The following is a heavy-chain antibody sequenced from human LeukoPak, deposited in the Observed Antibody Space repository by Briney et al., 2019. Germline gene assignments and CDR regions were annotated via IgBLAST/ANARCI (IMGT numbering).Heavy chain of an antibody. CDR1: GDSISTGYY. V-gene: IGHV4-38-2*02. CDR2: IYHSGST. CDR3: VRHEAGHGGYSDF. D-gene: IGHD4-23*01. Sequence: SETLSLTCIVSGDSISTGYYWVWIRQSPGKGLEWIGNIYHSGSTYNNPSLQSRVSTSVDTSKNQFSLRLSSVTAADTAVYFSVRHEAGHGGYSDFWGQGTLVTVSS. J-gene: IGHJ4*02.